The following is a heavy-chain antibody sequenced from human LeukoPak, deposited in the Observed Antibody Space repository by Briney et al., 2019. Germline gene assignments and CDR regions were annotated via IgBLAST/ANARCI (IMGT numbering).Heavy chain of an antibody. J-gene: IGHJ3*02. CDR1: GGSISSGGYY. V-gene: IGHV4-31*03. D-gene: IGHD3-3*01. Sequence: SETLSLTCTVSGGSISSGGYYWSWIRQHPGKGLEWIGYIYYSGSTYYNPSLKSRVTISVDTSKNQFSLKLSSVTAADTAVYYCARVGVDDFWSGYTPSDAFDIWGQGTMVTVSS. CDR2: IYYSGST. CDR3: ARVGVDDFWSGYTPSDAFDI.